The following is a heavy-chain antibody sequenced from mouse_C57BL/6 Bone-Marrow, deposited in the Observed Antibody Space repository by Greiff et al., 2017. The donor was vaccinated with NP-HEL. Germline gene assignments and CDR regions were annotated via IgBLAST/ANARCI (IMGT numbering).Heavy chain of an antibody. CDR1: GFTFSSYA. CDR3: ARDGWDEGY. J-gene: IGHJ2*01. D-gene: IGHD4-1*01. V-gene: IGHV5-4*01. CDR2: ISDGGSYT. Sequence: EVKLMESGGGLVKPGGSLKLSCAASGFTFSSYAMSWVRQTPEKRLEWVATISDGGSYTYYPDNVKGRFTISRDNAKNNLYLQMSHLKSEDTAMYYCARDGWDEGYWGQGTTLTVSS.